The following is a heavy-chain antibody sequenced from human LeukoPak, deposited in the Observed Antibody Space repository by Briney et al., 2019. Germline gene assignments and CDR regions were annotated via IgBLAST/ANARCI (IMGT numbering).Heavy chain of an antibody. CDR1: GYTLTELS. V-gene: IGHV1-24*01. D-gene: IGHD3-10*01. CDR3: ATVNYGSGSYYSVQGLDTWWFDP. Sequence: ASVKASCKVSGYTLTELSMHWVRQAPGKGLEWMGGFDPEDGETIYAQKFQGRVTMTEDTSTDTAYMELSSLRSEDTAVYYCATVNYGSGSYYSVQGLDTWWFDPWGQGTLVTVSS. CDR2: FDPEDGET. J-gene: IGHJ5*02.